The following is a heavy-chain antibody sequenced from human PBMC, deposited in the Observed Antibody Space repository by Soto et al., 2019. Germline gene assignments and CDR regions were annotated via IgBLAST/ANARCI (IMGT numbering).Heavy chain of an antibody. CDR3: ARDGGGTNYYDSSGYFNFSYYYGMDV. J-gene: IGHJ6*02. V-gene: IGHV4-59*01. CDR1: GGSISSYY. CDR2: IYYSGST. Sequence: TLSLTCTVSGGSISSYYWSWIRQPPGKGLEWIGYIYYSGSTNYNPSLKSRVTISVDTSKNQFSLKPSSVTAADTAVYYCARDGGGTNYYDSSGYFNFSYYYGMDVWGQGTTVTVSS. D-gene: IGHD3-22*01.